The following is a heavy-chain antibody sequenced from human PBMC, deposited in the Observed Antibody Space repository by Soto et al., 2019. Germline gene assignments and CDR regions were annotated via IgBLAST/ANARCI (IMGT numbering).Heavy chain of an antibody. CDR2: IFHDGNT. V-gene: IGHV4-4*02. D-gene: IGHD2-8*02. CDR3: ARHEGWTGPDQ. J-gene: IGHJ5*02. CDR1: GASIGSGGW. Sequence: QVHLQESGPGLVKPSETLSLTCAVSGASIGSGGWWSWVHQPPGKGLEWIAEIFHDGNTNYSPSLKSRVTISVDKSQNQFSLNVYSVTAADTAVYYCARHEGWTGPDQWGQGTLVTVSS.